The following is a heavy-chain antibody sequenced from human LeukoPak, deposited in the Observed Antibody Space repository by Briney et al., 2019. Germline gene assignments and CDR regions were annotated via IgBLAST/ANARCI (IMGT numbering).Heavy chain of an antibody. CDR1: GFTFSTYA. CDR3: ARGGAYPHNWFDP. Sequence: GRSLRLSCAVSGFTFSTYAMHWVRQTPGKGLEWVTVTSYDGSEKYYADPVKGRFTISRDNSKNTLYLQMNSLRAEDTALYHCARGGAYPHNWFDPWGQGTLVTVSS. J-gene: IGHJ5*02. CDR2: TSYDGSEK. V-gene: IGHV3-30*04.